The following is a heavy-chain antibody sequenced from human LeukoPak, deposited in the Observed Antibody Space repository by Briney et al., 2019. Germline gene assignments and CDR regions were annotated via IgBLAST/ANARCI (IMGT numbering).Heavy chain of an antibody. CDR2: IYYSGST. J-gene: IGHJ4*02. CDR3: ARQSSSWYYFDH. Sequence: PSETLSLTCTVSGGSISSYYWGWIRQPPGKGLEWIGYIYYSGSTNYNPSLKSRLTISVDTSKNQFSLELSSVTAADTAVYYCARQSSSWYYFDHWGQGTLVTVSS. V-gene: IGHV4-59*08. CDR1: GGSISSYY. D-gene: IGHD6-13*01.